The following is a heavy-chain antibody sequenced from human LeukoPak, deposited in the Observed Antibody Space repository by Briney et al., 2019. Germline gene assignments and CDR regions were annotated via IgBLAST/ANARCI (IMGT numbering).Heavy chain of an antibody. V-gene: IGHV3-23*01. J-gene: IGHJ5*02. CDR2: TSVGSGST. Sequence: PGGSLRLSCAASGFTFSTYAMSWVRQAPGKGLEWVSATSVGSGSTYYADSVKGRFTISRDDSKNTLYLQMSSLRAEDTPLYYCAKERSWGQGTLVTVSS. CDR3: AKERS. CDR1: GFTFSTYA.